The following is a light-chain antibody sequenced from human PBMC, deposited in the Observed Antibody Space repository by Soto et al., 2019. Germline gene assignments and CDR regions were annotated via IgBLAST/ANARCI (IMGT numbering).Light chain of an antibody. CDR2: GAS. Sequence: DIGMTPSPTTLSVSPGEGATLSCRASQSISSNLAWYQQKPGQAPRLLIYGASTRATGIPARFSGSGSGTEFTLTISSLQSEDFAVYFCQQYYDWPTFGQGTKVDIK. J-gene: IGKJ1*01. CDR1: QSISSN. V-gene: IGKV3-15*01. CDR3: QQYYDWPT.